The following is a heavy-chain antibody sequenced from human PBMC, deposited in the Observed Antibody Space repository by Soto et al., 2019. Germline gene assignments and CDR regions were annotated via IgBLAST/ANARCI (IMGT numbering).Heavy chain of an antibody. CDR1: GGTFSSYA. J-gene: IGHJ5*02. CDR2: IIPIFGTA. CDR3: AKIGYCSGGSCYSNWFDP. D-gene: IGHD2-15*01. Sequence: ASVKVSCKASGGTFSSYAISWVRQAPGQGLEWMGGIIPIFGTANYAQKFQGRVTITADKSTSTAYMELSSLRSEDTAVYYCAKIGYCSGGSCYSNWFDPWGQGTLVTVSS. V-gene: IGHV1-69*06.